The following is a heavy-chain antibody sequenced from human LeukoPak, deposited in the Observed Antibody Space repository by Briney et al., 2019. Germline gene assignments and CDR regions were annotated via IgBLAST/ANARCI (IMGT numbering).Heavy chain of an antibody. J-gene: IGHJ4*02. V-gene: IGHV3-11*01. D-gene: IGHD6-19*01. Sequence: GGSLRLSCAASGFTFRDYYMSWIRQAPGKGPEWVAYMTGSGHRIYYADSVKGRFTISRDNTQNSLYLQMNSLRAEDTAVYYCARDPGLYSNGWEYYFDSWGQGTLVTVSS. CDR1: GFTFRDYY. CDR3: ARDPGLYSNGWEYYFDS. CDR2: MTGSGHRI.